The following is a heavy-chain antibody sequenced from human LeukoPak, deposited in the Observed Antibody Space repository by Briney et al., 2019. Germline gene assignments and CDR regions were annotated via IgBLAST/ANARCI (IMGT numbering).Heavy chain of an antibody. J-gene: IGHJ4*02. D-gene: IGHD2-8*01. CDR1: GFTINNYI. CDR3: ARAVLGHSWVYAY. Sequence: GGSLSLSCAASGFTINNYIMTWVRQAPGRGLEWVSYISSGSGTMYYADSVKGRFTISRDNAKKSLYLQMNSLRDEDTAVYYCARAVLGHSWVYAYWGQGTLVTVSS. CDR2: ISSGSGTM. V-gene: IGHV3-48*02.